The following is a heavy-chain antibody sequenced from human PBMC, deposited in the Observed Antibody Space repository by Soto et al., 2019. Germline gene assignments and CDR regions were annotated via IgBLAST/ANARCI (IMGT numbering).Heavy chain of an antibody. D-gene: IGHD1-1*01. J-gene: IGHJ6*02. CDR2: IYHIGST. CDR3: ARTYRTFSDWTPVYYYYGLDV. CDR1: GGSISSSSYY. Sequence: SETLSLTCTVSGGSISSSSYYWGWLRQPQGKGLEGIGYIYHIGSTNYSPSLKSRVTISVDTSKNQFSLNLSSVTAADTAVYYCARTYRTFSDWTPVYYYYGLDVWGRGTTVTVSS. V-gene: IGHV4-61*05.